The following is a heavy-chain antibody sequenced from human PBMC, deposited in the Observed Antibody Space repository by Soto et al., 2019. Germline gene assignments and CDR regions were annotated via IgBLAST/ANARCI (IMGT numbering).Heavy chain of an antibody. CDR3: ARGQEVGAHFFDS. Sequence: LRLSCEASGFTFSGFDMHWVRQPTGKGLEWVSTIGTAGDTYYAVSVKGRFTISRDNAKNSLSLQMNSLRAGDTAVYFCARGQEVGAHFFDSWGQGTQVTVSS. D-gene: IGHD2-15*01. CDR1: GFTFSGFD. CDR2: IGTAGDT. J-gene: IGHJ4*02. V-gene: IGHV3-13*01.